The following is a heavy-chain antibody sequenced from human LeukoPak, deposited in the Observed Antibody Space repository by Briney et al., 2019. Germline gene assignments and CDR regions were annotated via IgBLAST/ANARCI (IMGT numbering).Heavy chain of an antibody. CDR3: ARDPVGFTTVTFFDY. CDR2: ISAYNGNT. D-gene: IGHD4-17*01. J-gene: IGHJ4*02. V-gene: IGHV1-18*01. Sequence: ASVKVSCKASGYTFTSYGISWVRQAPGQGLEWMGWISAYNGNTNCAQKLQGRVTMTTDTSTSTAYMELRSLRSDDTAVYYCARDPVGFTTVTFFDYWGQGTLVTVSS. CDR1: GYTFTSYG.